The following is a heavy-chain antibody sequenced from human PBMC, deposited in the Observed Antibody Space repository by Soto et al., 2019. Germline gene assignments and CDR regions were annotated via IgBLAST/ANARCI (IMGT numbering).Heavy chain of an antibody. CDR1: GFTFSSYA. J-gene: IGHJ6*02. V-gene: IGHV3-23*01. CDR2: ISGSGGST. D-gene: IGHD6-19*01. CDR3: AKVSSGDSSGWYPYYYYGMDV. Sequence: GGSLRLSCAASGFTFSSYAMSWVRQAPGKGLEWVSAISGSGGSTYYADSVKGRFTISRDNSKNTLYLQMNSLRAEDTAVYYCAKVSSGDSSGWYPYYYYGMDVWGQGTTVTVSS.